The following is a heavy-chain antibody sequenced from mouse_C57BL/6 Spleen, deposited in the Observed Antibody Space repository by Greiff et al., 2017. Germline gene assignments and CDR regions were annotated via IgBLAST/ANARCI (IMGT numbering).Heavy chain of an antibody. D-gene: IGHD1-1*01. CDR1: GYTFTSYW. CDR3: ARESLYYYGSSYPYYAMDY. J-gene: IGHJ4*01. Sequence: QVHVKQSGAELAKPGASVKLSCKASGYTFTSYWMHWVKQRPGQGLEWIGYINPSSGYTKYNQKFKDKATVTADKSSSTAYMQLSSLTYEDSAVYYCARESLYYYGSSYPYYAMDYWGQGTSVTVSS. V-gene: IGHV1-7*01. CDR2: INPSSGYT.